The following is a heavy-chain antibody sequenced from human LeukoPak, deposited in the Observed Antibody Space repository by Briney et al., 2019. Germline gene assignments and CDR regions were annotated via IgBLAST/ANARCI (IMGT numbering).Heavy chain of an antibody. Sequence: SETLSLTCTVSGYSISSGYYWGWIRQPPGKGLEWIGSIYHSGSTYYNPSLKSRVTISVDTSKNQFSLKLSSVTAADTAVYYCARETYGTTWGQGTLVTVSS. V-gene: IGHV4-38-2*02. CDR2: IYHSGST. J-gene: IGHJ5*02. D-gene: IGHD3-10*01. CDR3: ARETYGTT. CDR1: GYSISSGYY.